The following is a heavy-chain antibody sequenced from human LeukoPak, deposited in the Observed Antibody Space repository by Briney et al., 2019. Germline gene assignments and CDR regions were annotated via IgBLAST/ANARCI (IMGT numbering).Heavy chain of an antibody. D-gene: IGHD1-1*01. Sequence: SETLSLTCTVSGGSISSSSYYWGWIRQPPGKGLEWIGSIYYSGSTYYNPSLKSRVTISVDTSKNQFSLKLSSVTAADTAVYYCAGDSKQRLDYWGQGTLVTVSS. V-gene: IGHV4-39*07. J-gene: IGHJ4*02. CDR2: IYYSGST. CDR3: AGDSKQRLDY. CDR1: GGSISSSSYY.